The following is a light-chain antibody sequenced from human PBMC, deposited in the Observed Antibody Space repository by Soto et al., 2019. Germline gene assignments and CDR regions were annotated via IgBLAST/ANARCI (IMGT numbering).Light chain of an antibody. J-gene: IGLJ1*01. V-gene: IGLV2-11*01. CDR3: CSYAGPYTLYV. CDR1: SSDVGTYNF. Sequence: QSALTHPRSVSGSPGQSVTIFCIGTSSDVGTYNFVSWYRQLPGKAPKLMIYDVSERPSGVPDRFSASKSGNTASLTISGLQAEDEADYHCCSYAGPYTLYVFGTGTKVTVL. CDR2: DVS.